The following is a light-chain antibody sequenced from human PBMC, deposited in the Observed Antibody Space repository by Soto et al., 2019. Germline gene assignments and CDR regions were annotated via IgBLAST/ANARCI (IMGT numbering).Light chain of an antibody. Sequence: QSVLTQPPSVSGAPGQRVTISCTGSSSNIGAGYDVHWYQQLPGTAPKLLIYGNSNRPSGVPDRFSGSKSGTSASLALTGLQAEDEADYYCQSYDCSLSGFVFGTGTKLTVL. J-gene: IGLJ1*01. V-gene: IGLV1-40*01. CDR3: QSYDCSLSGFV. CDR1: SSNIGAGYD. CDR2: GNS.